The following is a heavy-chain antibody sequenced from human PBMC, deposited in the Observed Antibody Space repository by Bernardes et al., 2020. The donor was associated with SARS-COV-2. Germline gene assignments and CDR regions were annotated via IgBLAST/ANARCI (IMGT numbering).Heavy chain of an antibody. D-gene: IGHD2-8*01. V-gene: IGHV1-46*01. Sequence: ASVKVSCKASGYTFTRYYMHWVRQAPGQGLEWMGLINPSGAYTTYAQKFQGRVTMTWDTSTSTVYMELSRLRSEDTAVYYCAKGGSGLLSTHYYNGLDVWGQGTTVTVSS. CDR2: INPSGAYT. J-gene: IGHJ6*02. CDR3: AKGGSGLLSTHYYNGLDV. CDR1: GYTFTRYY.